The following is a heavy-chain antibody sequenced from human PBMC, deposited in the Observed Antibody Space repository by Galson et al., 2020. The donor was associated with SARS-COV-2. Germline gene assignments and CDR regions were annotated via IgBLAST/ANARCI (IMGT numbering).Heavy chain of an antibody. V-gene: IGHV3-21*01. CDR3: ARVGPTEYYYDSSGYYPYDAFDI. Sequence: GGSLRLSCAASGFTFSSYSMNWVRQAPGKGLEWVSSISSSSSYIYYADSVKGRFTISRDNAKNSLYLQMNSLRAEDTAVYYCARVGPTEYYYDSSGYYPYDAFDIWGQGTMVTVSS. J-gene: IGHJ3*02. CDR2: ISSSSSYI. CDR1: GFTFSSYS. D-gene: IGHD3-22*01.